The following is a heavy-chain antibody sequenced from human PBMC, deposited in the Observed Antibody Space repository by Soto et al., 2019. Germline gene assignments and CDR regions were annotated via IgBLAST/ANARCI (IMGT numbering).Heavy chain of an antibody. J-gene: IGHJ4*02. D-gene: IGHD6-6*01. CDR2: IGSSGSTI. CDR1: GFTFSSFE. V-gene: IGHV3-48*03. Sequence: EVQLVESWGGLVQPGGSLRLSCAASGFTFSSFEMNWVRQAPGKGLEWVSKIGSSGSTIWYADSVKGRFTISRDNAKNSLYLQMNSLRGEDTAVYYCARATYSSSYYFDSWGQGTLVTVSS. CDR3: ARATYSSSYYFDS.